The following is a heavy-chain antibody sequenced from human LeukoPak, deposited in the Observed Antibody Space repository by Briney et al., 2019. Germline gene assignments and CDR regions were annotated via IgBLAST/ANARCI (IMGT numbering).Heavy chain of an antibody. CDR1: GFTFSSYW. CDR2: ISSSSSYI. J-gene: IGHJ4*02. CDR3: ASAVAGTGTDY. Sequence: PGGSLRLSCAASGFTFSSYWMSWVRQAPGKGLEWVSSISSSSSYIYYADSVKGRFTISRDNAKNSLYLQMNSLRAEDTAVYYCASAVAGTGTDYWGQGTLVTVSS. D-gene: IGHD6-19*01. V-gene: IGHV3-21*01.